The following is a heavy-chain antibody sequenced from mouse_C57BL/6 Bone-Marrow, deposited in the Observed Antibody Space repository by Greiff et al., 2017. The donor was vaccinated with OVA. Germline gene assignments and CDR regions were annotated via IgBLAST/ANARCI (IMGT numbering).Heavy chain of an antibody. CDR3: TTAYDGYDYAMDY. Sequence: VQLQQSGAELVRPRASVKLSCTASGFNIKDDYMHWVKQRPEQGLEWIGWIDPENGDTEYASKFQGKATITADTSSNTAYLQLSSLTSEDTAVYYCTTAYDGYDYAMDYWGQGTSVTVSS. CDR1: GFNIKDDY. CDR2: IDPENGDT. D-gene: IGHD2-3*01. J-gene: IGHJ4*01. V-gene: IGHV14-4*01.